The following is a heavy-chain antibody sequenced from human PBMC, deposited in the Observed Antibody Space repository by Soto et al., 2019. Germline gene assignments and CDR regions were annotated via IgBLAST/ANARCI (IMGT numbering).Heavy chain of an antibody. CDR1: GGSISGHY. CDR3: ARAGGNFDP. Sequence: XXTLSLPFTVSGGSISGHYWGWIRQPPGKAPEWIGQIFYSGGTSYNPSLGGRVTMSVDTSKNQFSLKLSSMTAADTAVYYCARAGGNFDPWGQGTLVTVSS. J-gene: IGHJ5*02. V-gene: IGHV4-59*11. CDR2: IFYSGGT.